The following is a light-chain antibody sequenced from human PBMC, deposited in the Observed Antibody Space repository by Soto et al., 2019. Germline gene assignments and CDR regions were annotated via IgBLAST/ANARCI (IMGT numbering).Light chain of an antibody. CDR2: RAS. V-gene: IGKV3-15*01. J-gene: IGKJ1*01. CDR3: QQYQNLWT. Sequence: IQMTQSPATLTVSPGETATLSCRASQTIYSNVAWYQQRPGQAPRLLIYRASARATGIPARFSGSGSGTEFTLTIGSLQSEDSAVYYCQQYQNLWTFGQGTKVDI. CDR1: QTIYSN.